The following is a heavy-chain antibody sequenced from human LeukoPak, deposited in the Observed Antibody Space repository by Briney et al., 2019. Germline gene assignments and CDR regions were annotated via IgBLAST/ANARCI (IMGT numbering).Heavy chain of an antibody. Sequence: SETLSLTCTVSGGSISSSSYYWGWIRQPPGKGLEWIGSIYYSGSTYYNPSLKSRVTISVDTSKNQFSLKLSSVTAADTAVYYCARAPIAAAGPDYYYYYGMDVWGQGTTVTVSS. CDR2: IYYSGST. V-gene: IGHV4-39*07. J-gene: IGHJ6*02. CDR1: GGSISSSSYY. CDR3: ARAPIAAAGPDYYYYYGMDV. D-gene: IGHD6-13*01.